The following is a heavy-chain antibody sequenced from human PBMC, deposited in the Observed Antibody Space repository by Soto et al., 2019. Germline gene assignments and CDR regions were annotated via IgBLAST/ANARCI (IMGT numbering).Heavy chain of an antibody. CDR3: VFARGRFLEWGWMDV. CDR1: GFTFDDYA. J-gene: IGHJ6*04. CDR2: ISWNSGSI. V-gene: IGHV3-9*01. Sequence: GGSLRLSCAASGFTFDDYAMHWVRQAPGKGLEWVSGISWNSGSIGYADSVKGRFTISRDNAKNSLYLQMNSLRAEDTALYYCVFARGRFLEWGWMDVWGKGTTVTVSS. D-gene: IGHD3-3*01.